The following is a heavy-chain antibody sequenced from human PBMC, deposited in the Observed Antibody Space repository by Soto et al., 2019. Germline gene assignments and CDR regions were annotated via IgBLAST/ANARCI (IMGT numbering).Heavy chain of an antibody. CDR3: ARVYGQLDQTFDY. Sequence: SVKVSCKASGGTFSSYAISWVRQAPGQGLEWMGGIIPIFGTANYAQKFQGRVTITADKSTSTAYMELSSLRSEDTAVYYCARVYGQLDQTFDYWGQRTLVTVSS. CDR2: IIPIFGTA. CDR1: GGTFSSYA. D-gene: IGHD6-6*01. J-gene: IGHJ4*02. V-gene: IGHV1-69*06.